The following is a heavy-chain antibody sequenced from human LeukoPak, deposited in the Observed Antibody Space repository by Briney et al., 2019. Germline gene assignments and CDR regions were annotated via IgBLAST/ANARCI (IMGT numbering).Heavy chain of an antibody. CDR3: ARHWVVTPNY. CDR1: GGSISNSSYY. Sequence: PSETLSLTCIVSGGSISNSSYYWSWIRPPPGMGLEWIGSIYYSTSANYNPSLKSRVTISVDTSKNQFSLKLTSVTAADTAVYYCARHWVVTPNYWGQGTLVTVSS. J-gene: IGHJ4*02. CDR2: IYYSTSA. V-gene: IGHV4-39*01. D-gene: IGHD4-23*01.